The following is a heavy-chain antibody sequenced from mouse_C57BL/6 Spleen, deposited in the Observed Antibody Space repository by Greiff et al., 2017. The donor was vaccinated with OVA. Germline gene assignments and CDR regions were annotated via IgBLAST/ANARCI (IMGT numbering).Heavy chain of an antibody. CDR3: ARKGYYGNQFAY. V-gene: IGHV1-47*01. Sequence: VQLQQSGAELVKPGASVKMSCKASGYTFTTYPIEWMKQNHGKSLECIGNFHPYNDDTKYNEKFKGKATLTVEKSSSTVYLELSRLTYDDSAVYYCARKGYYGNQFAYWGQGTLVTVSA. CDR2: FHPYNDDT. CDR1: GYTFTTYP. D-gene: IGHD2-1*01. J-gene: IGHJ3*01.